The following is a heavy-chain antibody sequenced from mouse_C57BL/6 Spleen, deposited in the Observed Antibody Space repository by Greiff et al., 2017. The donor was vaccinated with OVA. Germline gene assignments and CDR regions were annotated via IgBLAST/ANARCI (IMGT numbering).Heavy chain of an antibody. J-gene: IGHJ4*01. CDR1: GYTFTSYC. D-gene: IGHD2-4*01. CDR3: ARRGELRYDYGGGRFDAMDY. V-gene: IGHV1-69*01. CDR2: IDPYDSYT. Sequence: QVQLQQSGAELVMPGASVKLSCKASGYTFTSYCMHWVKQRPGKGLEWIGGIDPYDSYTNYNQKFKGKSTLTVDKSSSTAYMQLSSLTSEESAVYYCARRGELRYDYGGGRFDAMDYWGQGTSVTVSS.